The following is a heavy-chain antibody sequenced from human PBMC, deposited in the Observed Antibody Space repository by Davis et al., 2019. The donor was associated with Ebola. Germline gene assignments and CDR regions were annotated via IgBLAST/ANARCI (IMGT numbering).Heavy chain of an antibody. CDR2: ISGSGGST. V-gene: IGHV3-23*01. CDR1: GFTFSSYA. CDR3: AKIGGRSIFGVVIILEGGMDV. Sequence: GESLKISCAASGFTFSSYAMSWVRQAPGKGLEWVSAISGSGGSTYYADSVKGRFTISRDNSKNTLYLQMNSLRAEDTAVYYCAKIGGRSIFGVVIILEGGMDVWGQGTTVTVSS. J-gene: IGHJ6*02. D-gene: IGHD3-3*01.